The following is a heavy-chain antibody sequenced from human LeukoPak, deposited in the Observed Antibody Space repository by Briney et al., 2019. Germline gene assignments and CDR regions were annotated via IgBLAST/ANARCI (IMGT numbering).Heavy chain of an antibody. D-gene: IGHD6-13*01. V-gene: IGHV3-74*01. J-gene: IGHJ4*02. CDR2: INSDGSST. Sequence: GGSLRLSCAASGFTFSSYWMHWVRQAPGKGLVWVSRINSDGSSTSYADSVKGRFTISRDNAKNTLYLQMNSLRAEDTAVYYCARGSRIAAAGVDYWGQGTLVTVSS. CDR3: ARGSRIAAAGVDY. CDR1: GFTFSSYW.